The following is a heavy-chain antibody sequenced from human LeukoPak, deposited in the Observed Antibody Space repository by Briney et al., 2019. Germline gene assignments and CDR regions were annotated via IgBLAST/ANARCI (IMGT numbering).Heavy chain of an antibody. CDR3: AKRDFYDSSGYSYFYYFDH. CDR1: GFTFSNYA. J-gene: IGHJ4*02. Sequence: GGSLRLSCAASGFTFSNYAMNWVRQAPGKGLEGVSVISGSGGKTYYADSVKGRFTISRDNSKKTLFPQMNSLRAEDTAVYYCAKRDFYDSSGYSYFYYFDHWGQGTLVTVSS. V-gene: IGHV3-23*01. CDR2: ISGSGGKT. D-gene: IGHD3-22*01.